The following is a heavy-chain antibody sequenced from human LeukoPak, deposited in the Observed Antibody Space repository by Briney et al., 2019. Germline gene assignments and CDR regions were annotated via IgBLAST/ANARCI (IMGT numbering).Heavy chain of an antibody. D-gene: IGHD3-10*01. CDR2: MNPNSGNT. CDR3: ARGVVWFGELHYYYYYMDV. J-gene: IGHJ6*03. V-gene: IGHV1-8*01. CDR1: GYTFTSYD. Sequence: ASVKVSCKASGYTFTSYDINWVRQATGQGLEWMGWMNPNSGNTGYAQKFQGRVTMTRNTSISTAYMELSSLRSEDTAVYYCARGVVWFGELHYYYYYMDVWGKGTTVTVS.